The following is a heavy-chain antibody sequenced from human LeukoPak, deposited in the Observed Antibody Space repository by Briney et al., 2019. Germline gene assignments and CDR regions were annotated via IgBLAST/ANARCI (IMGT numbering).Heavy chain of an antibody. CDR1: GGSVSGFY. Sequence: PSETLSLTCTVSGGSVSGFYWRWIRQPPGKGLEWIGYIYYSGVVNYNPSLKSRVAISVDTSRNQFSLRLSPVTAADTAVYYCARHGSSLSPHFDYWGQGTLVTVSS. D-gene: IGHD6-6*01. CDR2: IYYSGVV. J-gene: IGHJ4*02. CDR3: ARHGSSLSPHFDY. V-gene: IGHV4-59*08.